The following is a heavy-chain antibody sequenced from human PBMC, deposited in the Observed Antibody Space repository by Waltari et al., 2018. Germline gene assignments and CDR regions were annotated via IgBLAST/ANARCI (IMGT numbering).Heavy chain of an antibody. Sequence: QVQLPESGPGLVKPSQTLSLTCTVSAGSISSAIYYWSWIRKPAGKGLEWIGYIYTSGSTNYNPSLKSRVTISVDTSKNQFSLKLSSVTAADTAVYYCASGVLAAAGSYWGQGTLVTVSS. V-gene: IGHV4-61*09. CDR3: ASGVLAAAGSY. D-gene: IGHD6-13*01. CDR1: AGSISSAIYY. J-gene: IGHJ4*02. CDR2: IYTSGST.